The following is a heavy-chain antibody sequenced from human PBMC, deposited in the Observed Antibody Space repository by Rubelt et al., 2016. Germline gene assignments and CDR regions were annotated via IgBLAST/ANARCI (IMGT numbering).Heavy chain of an antibody. CDR1: GGSFSGYY. Sequence: QVQLQQWGAGLLKPSETLSLTCAVYGGSFSGYYWSWIRQPPGKGLEWIGEINHSWSTNYNPSLKVCVSISVETAKNQFSLKLSCGTAAETAVYYCARSYGDWIYYYFDYWGQGTLVTVSS. V-gene: IGHV4-34*01. D-gene: IGHD4-17*01. J-gene: IGHJ4*02. CDR2: INHSWST. CDR3: ARSYGDWIYYYFDY.